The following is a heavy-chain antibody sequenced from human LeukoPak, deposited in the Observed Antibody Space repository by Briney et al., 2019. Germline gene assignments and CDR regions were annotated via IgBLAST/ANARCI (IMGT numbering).Heavy chain of an antibody. J-gene: IGHJ3*02. CDR2: INPNSGGT. Sequence: ASVKVSCMASGYTFTGYYMHWVRQAPGQGLEWMGWINPNSGGTNYAQKFQGRVTMTRDTSISTAYMELSRLRSDDTAVYYCARSGDCSGGSCYDSVDAFDIWGQGTMVTVSS. D-gene: IGHD2-15*01. V-gene: IGHV1-2*02. CDR3: ARSGDCSGGSCYDSVDAFDI. CDR1: GYTFTGYY.